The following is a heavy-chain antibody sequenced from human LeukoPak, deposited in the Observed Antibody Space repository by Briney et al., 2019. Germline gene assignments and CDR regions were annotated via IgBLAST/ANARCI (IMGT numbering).Heavy chain of an antibody. J-gene: IGHJ4*02. Sequence: GASVKVSCKASGYTFTSYGISWVRQAPGQGLEWMGWISAYNGNTNYAQKLQGRATMTTDTSTSTDYMELRSPRSDDKAVYYCARDVKSYYYDSSGYRWDYWGQGTPVTVSS. V-gene: IGHV1-18*01. CDR1: GYTFTSYG. CDR3: ARDVKSYYYDSSGYRWDY. CDR2: ISAYNGNT. D-gene: IGHD3-22*01.